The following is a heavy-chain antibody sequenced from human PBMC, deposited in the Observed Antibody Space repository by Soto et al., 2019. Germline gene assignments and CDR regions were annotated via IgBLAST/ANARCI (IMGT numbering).Heavy chain of an antibody. V-gene: IGHV3-53*01. D-gene: IGHD3-10*01. CDR3: ARGSKDSYPGSRIFDF. CDR2: IYSGGSA. J-gene: IGHJ4*02. CDR1: GFTVSSNY. Sequence: GGSLILSWAASGFTVSSNYMSWVRPAPGEGLEWVSVIYSGGSAKYADSVRGRFTISRDNSKKTLYLQMSSLRADDSAVYFCARGSKDSYPGSRIFDFWGRGTLVTVS.